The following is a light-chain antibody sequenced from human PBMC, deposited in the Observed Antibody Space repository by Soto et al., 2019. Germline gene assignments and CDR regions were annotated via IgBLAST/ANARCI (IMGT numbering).Light chain of an antibody. CDR2: GAS. J-gene: IGKJ2*01. CDR1: QSVSSSY. V-gene: IGKV3-20*01. CDR3: QQYGSSPPYT. Sequence: EIVLTQSPGTLSLSPGERATLSCRASQSVSSSYLAWYQQKPGQAPRLLIYGASSRATGIPDRFSGSGSGTDFTFTISRLEPEDFAVYYCQQYGSSPPYTFGQGNKLEIK.